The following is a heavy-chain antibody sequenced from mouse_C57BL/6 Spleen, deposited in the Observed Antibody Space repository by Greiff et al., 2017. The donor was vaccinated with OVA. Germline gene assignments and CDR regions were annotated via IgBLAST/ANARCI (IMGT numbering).Heavy chain of an antibody. J-gene: IGHJ3*01. CDR1: GYTFTSYW. CDR2: LDPTSGGP. Sequence: QVQLQQPGAELVKPGASVKLSCKASGYTFTSYWMHWVKQRPGRGLEWIGRLDPTSGGPKYNEKLKSKATLTVDKPSSTAYMQLSSLTSEDSAVYEGARGGNYDAAWFAYWGQGTLVTVSA. D-gene: IGHD2-4*01. CDR3: ARGGNYDAAWFAY. V-gene: IGHV1-72*01.